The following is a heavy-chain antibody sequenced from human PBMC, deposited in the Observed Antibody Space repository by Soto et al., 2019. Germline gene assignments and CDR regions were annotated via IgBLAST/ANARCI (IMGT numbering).Heavy chain of an antibody. CDR3: ARANILTGYYVAYFDV. Sequence: PSETLSLTCTVSGGSISSSSYYWSWIRQPPGKGLEWIGYIYYSASTNYSPSLKSRVTISVDTSKNQFSLNLSSVTAADSAVYYCARANILTGYYVAYFDVWGRGTQVTVSS. V-gene: IGHV4-61*05. J-gene: IGHJ2*01. CDR1: GGSISSSSYY. CDR2: IYYSAST. D-gene: IGHD3-9*01.